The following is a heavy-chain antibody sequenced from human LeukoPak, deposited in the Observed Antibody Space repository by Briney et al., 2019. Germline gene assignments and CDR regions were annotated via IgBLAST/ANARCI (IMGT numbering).Heavy chain of an antibody. Sequence: GGSLRLSCAASGFTFSSYGMHWVRQAPGKGLEWVAFIRYDGSNKYYADSVKGRFTISRDNSKNTLYLQMNSLRAEDTAVYYCAKLGGRIVVVPAATLDYWGQGTLVTVSS. J-gene: IGHJ4*02. D-gene: IGHD2-2*01. CDR2: IRYDGSNK. CDR3: AKLGGRIVVVPAATLDY. CDR1: GFTFSSYG. V-gene: IGHV3-30*02.